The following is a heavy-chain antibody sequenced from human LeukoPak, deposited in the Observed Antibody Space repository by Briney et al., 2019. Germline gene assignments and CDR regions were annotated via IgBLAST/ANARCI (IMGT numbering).Heavy chain of an antibody. CDR3: AKWGDYDILTGYYDSDY. CDR2: IVGSGGST. J-gene: IGHJ4*02. CDR1: EFTFSNYA. V-gene: IGHV3-23*01. D-gene: IGHD3-9*01. Sequence: GGSLRLSCAASEFTFSNYAMSWVRQAPGKGLEWVSAIVGSGGSTYYADSVKGRFTISRDNPKNTLYLQMNSLRAEDTAVYYCAKWGDYDILTGYYDSDYWGQGTLVTVSS.